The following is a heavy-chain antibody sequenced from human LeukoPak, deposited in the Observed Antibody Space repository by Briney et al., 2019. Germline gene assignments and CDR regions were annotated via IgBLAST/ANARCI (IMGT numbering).Heavy chain of an antibody. V-gene: IGHV3-21*01. J-gene: IGHJ6*02. D-gene: IGHD3-10*01. Sequence: GGSLRLSCAASGFTFSSYSMTWVRQAPGKGLEWVSSISSSSSYIYYADSVKGRFTISRDNAKNSLYLQMNSLRAEDTAVYYCARDPPPLGPIFTYYYYGMDVWGQGTTVTVSS. CDR3: ARDPPPLGPIFTYYYYGMDV. CDR1: GFTFSSYS. CDR2: ISSSSSYI.